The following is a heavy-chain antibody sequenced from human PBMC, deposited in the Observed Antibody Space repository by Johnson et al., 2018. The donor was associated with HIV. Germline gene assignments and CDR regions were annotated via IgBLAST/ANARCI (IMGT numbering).Heavy chain of an antibody. CDR2: ISGSGGTT. CDR1: GFTFDDYA. J-gene: IGHJ3*02. D-gene: IGHD3-22*01. CDR3: ARDNGYYYDSSGSRNAFDI. V-gene: IGHV3-23*04. Sequence: VQLVESGGGLVQPGRSLRLSCAASGFTFDDYAMHWVRQAPWKGLEWVSAISGSGGTTHYADSVKGRSTISRDNSKNTLYLQMNSLRAEDTAVYYCARDNGYYYDSSGSRNAFDIWGQGTMVTVSS.